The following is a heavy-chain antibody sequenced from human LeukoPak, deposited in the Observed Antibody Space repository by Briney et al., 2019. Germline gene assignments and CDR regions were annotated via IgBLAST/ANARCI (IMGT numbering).Heavy chain of an antibody. CDR3: AKGPDPPYDFWSGYHLDH. J-gene: IGHJ4*02. V-gene: IGHV3-23*01. Sequence: GGSLRLSCAASGFTFSGYAMAWVRQAPGKGLEWVSGITASGGSTHYADSVRGRFRISTDNSENTPYLQMKRLRTDDPAISYCAKGPDPPYDFWSGYHLDHWGRGILVTVSS. D-gene: IGHD3-3*01. CDR2: ITASGGST. CDR1: GFTFSGYA.